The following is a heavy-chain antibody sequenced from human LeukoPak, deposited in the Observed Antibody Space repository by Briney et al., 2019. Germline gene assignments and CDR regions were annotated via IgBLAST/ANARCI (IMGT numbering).Heavy chain of an antibody. Sequence: GRSLRLSCAASGFTFSSYGMHWVRQAPGKGLEWVAVISYDGSNKYYADSVKGRLTISRDNSKNTLYLQMNSLRAEDTAVYYCAKDSRWYSDDDYWGQGTLVTVSS. CDR3: AKDSRWYSDDDY. J-gene: IGHJ4*02. CDR2: ISYDGSNK. CDR1: GFTFSSYG. D-gene: IGHD5-24*01. V-gene: IGHV3-30*18.